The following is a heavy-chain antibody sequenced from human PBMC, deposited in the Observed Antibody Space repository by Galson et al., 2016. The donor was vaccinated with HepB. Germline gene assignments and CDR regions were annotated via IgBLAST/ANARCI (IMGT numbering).Heavy chain of an antibody. Sequence: SLRLSCAVSGFPFSYYGMNWVRQAPGKGLEWVTSISRGSDDILYGDSLKGRFTVSRDNAKNSLYLQTDSLRVEDTAIYYCTTSRGSTIRQNVDWGQGILVTVSS. V-gene: IGHV3-21*01. J-gene: IGHJ1*01. CDR3: TTSRGSTIRQNVD. D-gene: IGHD5/OR15-5a*01. CDR2: ISRGSDDI. CDR1: GFPFSYYG.